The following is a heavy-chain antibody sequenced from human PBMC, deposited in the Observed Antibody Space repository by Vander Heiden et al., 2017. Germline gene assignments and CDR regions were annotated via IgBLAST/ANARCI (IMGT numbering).Heavy chain of an antibody. V-gene: IGHV1-69*01. Sequence: QVQLVQSGAEVKKPGSSVKVPCKASGGTFSSYAISWVRQAPGQGLEWMGGIIPIFGTANYAQKFQGRVTITADESTSTAYMELSSLRSEDTAVYYCARELTGYSSGWYGPRPGNWFDPWGQGTLVTVSS. J-gene: IGHJ5*02. CDR2: IIPIFGTA. CDR3: ARELTGYSSGWYGPRPGNWFDP. CDR1: GGTFSSYA. D-gene: IGHD6-19*01.